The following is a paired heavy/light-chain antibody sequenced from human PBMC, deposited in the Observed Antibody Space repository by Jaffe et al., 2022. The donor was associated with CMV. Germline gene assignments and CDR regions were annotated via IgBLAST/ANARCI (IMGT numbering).Heavy chain of an antibody. Sequence: QVQLQESGPGLVNPSETLSLTCSVFGGSIRSYYWTWIRQPPGKGLEWVGQIYYSGTTKYNPSLKSRVTISLDTSKSQFSLHLYSATAADTAVYYCARVDHDGRARDGKLSWGPKPILRYYYMDVWGKGTTVIVSS. CDR1: GGSIRSYY. D-gene: IGHD3-10*01. CDR3: ARVDHDGRARDGKLSWGPKPILRYYYMDV. CDR2: IYYSGTT. J-gene: IGHJ6*03. V-gene: IGHV4-59*01.
Light chain of an antibody. J-gene: IGLJ2*01. CDR1: SSNIANNF. V-gene: IGLV1-51*02. CDR2: ENN. Sequence: QSVLTQPPSVSAAPGQMVTISCSGSSSNIANNFVSWYQQVPGTAPRLLISENNKRPSGIPDRFSGSKSGTSATLDITGLQTGDEADYYCGTWDSSLSAVVFGGGTKLTLL. CDR3: GTWDSSLSAVV.